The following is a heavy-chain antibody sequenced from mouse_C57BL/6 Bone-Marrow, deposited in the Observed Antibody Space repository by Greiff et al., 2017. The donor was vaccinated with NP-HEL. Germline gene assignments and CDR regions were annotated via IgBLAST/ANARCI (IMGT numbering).Heavy chain of an antibody. CDR2: IDPETGGT. CDR3: TRGKDNDHELGH. J-gene: IGHJ2*01. Sequence: VQLQESGAELVRPGASVTLSCKASGYTFTDYEMHWVKQTPVHGLEWIGAIDPETGGTAYNPTFKGKAILTAAKSSSTPSMALRSLTSASSAVYYCTRGKDNDHELGHRGHGTTLAVSS. V-gene: IGHV1-15*01. CDR1: GYTFTDYE. D-gene: IGHD2-4*01.